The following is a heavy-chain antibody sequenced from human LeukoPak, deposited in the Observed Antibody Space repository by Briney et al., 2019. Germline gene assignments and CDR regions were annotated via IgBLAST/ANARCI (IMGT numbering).Heavy chain of an antibody. Sequence: SETLSLTCSVSGGSISSFYWSWIRQPPGKGLEWIGNIYDSGSTNYNPSLKSRLTISVDTSKNQCSLKLSSVTAADTAVYYCARQSISGSSLSYFDYWGQGTLVNVSS. CDR1: GGSISSFY. CDR3: ARQSISGSSLSYFDY. J-gene: IGHJ4*02. CDR2: IYDSGST. V-gene: IGHV4-59*01. D-gene: IGHD3-22*01.